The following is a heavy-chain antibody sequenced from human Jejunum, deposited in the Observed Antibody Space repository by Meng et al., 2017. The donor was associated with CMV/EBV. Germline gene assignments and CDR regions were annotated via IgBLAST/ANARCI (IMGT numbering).Heavy chain of an antibody. Sequence: SSAMPWVRQAPGKGLGWVAVISYDGTNNYYADSVKGRFTLSRDNSKSTLYLQMNSLRAEDTARYYCARENWSGYYSYSLGGMDVWGQGTTVTVSS. CDR2: ISYDGTNN. V-gene: IGHV3-30*04. CDR3: ARENWSGYYSYSLGGMDV. D-gene: IGHD3-3*01. CDR1: SSA. J-gene: IGHJ6*02.